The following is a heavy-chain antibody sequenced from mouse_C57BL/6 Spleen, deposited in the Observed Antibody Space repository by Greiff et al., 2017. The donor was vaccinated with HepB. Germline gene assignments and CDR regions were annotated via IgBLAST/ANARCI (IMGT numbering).Heavy chain of an antibody. D-gene: IGHD1-1*01. CDR3: ARWDYGIPFAY. Sequence: VKLMESGPELVKPGASVKISCKASGYAFSSSWMNWVKQRPGKGLEWIGRIYPGDGDTNYNGKFKGKATLTADKSSSTAYMQLSSLTSEDSAVYFCARWDYGIPFAYWGQGTLVTVSA. J-gene: IGHJ3*01. CDR2: IYPGDGDT. V-gene: IGHV1-82*01. CDR1: GYAFSSSW.